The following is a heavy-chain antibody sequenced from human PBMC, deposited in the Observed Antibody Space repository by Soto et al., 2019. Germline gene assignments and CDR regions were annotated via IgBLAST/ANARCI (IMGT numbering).Heavy chain of an antibody. CDR2: INGGSTP. Sequence: GGSLILSCVASGFSFSSYATNWVRQAPGKGLEWVTGINGGSTPYYADSVKGRFTISRDNSKNTLYLQMNSLRAEDTAVYYCAKDKDWSGVYGMDVWGQGTTVTVSS. V-gene: IGHV3-23*01. CDR1: GFSFSSYA. D-gene: IGHD3-3*01. CDR3: AKDKDWSGVYGMDV. J-gene: IGHJ6*02.